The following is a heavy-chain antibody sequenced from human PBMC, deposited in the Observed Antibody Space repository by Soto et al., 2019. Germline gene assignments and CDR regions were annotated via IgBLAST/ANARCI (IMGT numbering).Heavy chain of an antibody. Sequence: VASVKVSCKASGYTFTSYDINWVRQATGQGLEWMGWMNPNSGNTGYAQKFQGRVTMTRNTSISTAYMELSSLRSEDTAVYYCARDPPYYYDSSGVKGMDVWGQGTRVTVSS. D-gene: IGHD3-22*01. V-gene: IGHV1-8*01. CDR3: ARDPPYYYDSSGVKGMDV. J-gene: IGHJ6*02. CDR1: GYTFTSYD. CDR2: MNPNSGNT.